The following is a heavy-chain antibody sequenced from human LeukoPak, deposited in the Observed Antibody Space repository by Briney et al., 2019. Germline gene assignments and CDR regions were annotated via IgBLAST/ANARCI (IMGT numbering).Heavy chain of an antibody. CDR3: AKRFLWFGENSLYYFDY. CDR1: GYTFTSYD. V-gene: IGHV1-8*01. J-gene: IGHJ4*02. D-gene: IGHD3-10*01. Sequence: ASVKVSCKASGYTFTSYDINWVRQATGQGLEWMGWMNPNSGNTGYAQKFQGRVTMTRNTSISTAYMELSSLRSEDTAVYYCAKRFLWFGENSLYYFDYWGQGTLVTVSS. CDR2: MNPNSGNT.